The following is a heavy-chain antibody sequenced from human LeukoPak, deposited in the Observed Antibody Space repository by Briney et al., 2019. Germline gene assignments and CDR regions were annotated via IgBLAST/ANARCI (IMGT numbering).Heavy chain of an antibody. D-gene: IGHD2-2*01. Sequence: SETLSLTCAVYGGSLSGAYCTWIRQTPEKGLEWIGEINHSGRTNYNPSLEPRVTISLDKSQNHFSLKLTSVPAAHSAVYYCARDPCSSINCPLPYWGQGIQVTVSS. J-gene: IGHJ4*02. CDR2: INHSGRT. V-gene: IGHV4-34*01. CDR1: GGSLSGAY. CDR3: ARDPCSSINCPLPY.